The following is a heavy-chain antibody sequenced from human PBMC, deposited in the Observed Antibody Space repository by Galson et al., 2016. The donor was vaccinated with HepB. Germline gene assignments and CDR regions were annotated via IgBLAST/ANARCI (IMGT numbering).Heavy chain of an antibody. CDR2: IIPMFGTP. Sequence: SVKVSCKVSGGSFSNSAISWVRQAPGQGLEWMGGIIPMFGTPKYAQKFQGRVTITADESTSTAYMELRSLRSQDTAVYFCASQTRGQYDSGRYEFNYWGQGTLVTLSS. V-gene: IGHV1-69*13. CDR1: GGSFSNSA. J-gene: IGHJ4*02. CDR3: ASQTRGQYDSGRYEFNY. D-gene: IGHD3-10*01.